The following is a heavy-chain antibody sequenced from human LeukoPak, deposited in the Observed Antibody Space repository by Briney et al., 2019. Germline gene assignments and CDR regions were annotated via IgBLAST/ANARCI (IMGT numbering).Heavy chain of an antibody. CDR1: GGTFSSYA. CDR2: IIPILGIA. Sequence: GASVKVSCKASGGTFSSYAISWVRQAPGQGLEWMGRIIPILGIANYAQKFQGRVTITADKSTSTAYVELSSLRSEDTAVYYCARDPQEDSSGSSDYWGQGTLVTVSS. CDR3: ARDPQEDSSGSSDY. D-gene: IGHD3-22*01. J-gene: IGHJ4*02. V-gene: IGHV1-69*04.